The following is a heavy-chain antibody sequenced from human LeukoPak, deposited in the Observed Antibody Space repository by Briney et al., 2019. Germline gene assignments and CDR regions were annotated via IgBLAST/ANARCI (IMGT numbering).Heavy chain of an antibody. CDR2: IWYDGSNK. Sequence: PGGSLRLSCAASGFTFSSYGMHWVRQAPGKGLEWVALIWYDGSNKYYADSVKGRFTISRGNSKNTLYLQMNSLRAEDTAVYYCATSVRFFDWLPDYWGQGTLVTVSS. J-gene: IGHJ4*02. CDR3: ATSVRFFDWLPDY. V-gene: IGHV3-33*01. D-gene: IGHD3-9*01. CDR1: GFTFSSYG.